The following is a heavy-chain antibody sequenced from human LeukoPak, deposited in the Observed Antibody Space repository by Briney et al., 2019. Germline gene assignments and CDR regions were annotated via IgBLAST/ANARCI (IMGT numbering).Heavy chain of an antibody. J-gene: IGHJ4*02. CDR2: ISISGGST. V-gene: IGHV3-23*01. Sequence: GGSLRLSCAASGFTFSSYAMTWVRQAPGKGLEWVSSISISGGSTYYADSVKGRFIISRDNSKNTLYLQMNSLRAEDTAVYYCAKVTYYYDSSGYPIDYWGQGTLVTVSS. CDR3: AKVTYYYDSSGYPIDY. CDR1: GFTFSSYA. D-gene: IGHD3-22*01.